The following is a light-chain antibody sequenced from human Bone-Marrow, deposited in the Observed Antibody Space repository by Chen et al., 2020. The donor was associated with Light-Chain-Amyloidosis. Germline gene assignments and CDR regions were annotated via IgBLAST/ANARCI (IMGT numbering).Light chain of an antibody. CDR1: NIGSTS. CDR3: QVWDRSSDRPV. J-gene: IGLJ3*02. Sequence: SYVLTKPSSVSVAPGQTATIACGGNNIGSTSVHWYQQTPGQAPLLVVYDVSDRPSGIPERLSGSNSGNTATLTISRVEAGDEADYYCQVWDRSSDRPVFGGGTKLTVL. V-gene: IGLV3-21*02. CDR2: DVS.